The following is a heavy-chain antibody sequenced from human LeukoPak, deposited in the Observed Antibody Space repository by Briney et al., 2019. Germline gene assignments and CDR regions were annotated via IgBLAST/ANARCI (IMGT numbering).Heavy chain of an antibody. J-gene: IGHJ3*02. CDR1: GTSITPYS. Sequence: SETLSLTCSVSGTSITPYSWSWIRQPPGRGLEWIGYFYTSGNTHQNPSLKSRVTMSIDASKNQFSLRLSSMTAADTAVYYCARHRAEMATITDDTFDMWGQRTMVTVSS. CDR3: ARHRAEMATITDDTFDM. CDR2: FYTSGNT. V-gene: IGHV4-4*09. D-gene: IGHD5-24*01.